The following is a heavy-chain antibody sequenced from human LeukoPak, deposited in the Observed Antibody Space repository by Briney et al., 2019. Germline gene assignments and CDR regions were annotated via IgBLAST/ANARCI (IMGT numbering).Heavy chain of an antibody. Sequence: ASVKVSCKASGGTFSSYAISWVRQAPGQGLEWMGRIIPILGIANYAQKFQGRVTITADKSMSTAYMELSSLRSEDTAVYYCAHSRLNCGGDCYAHSETNDYWGQGTLVTVSS. V-gene: IGHV1-69*04. J-gene: IGHJ4*02. CDR2: IIPILGIA. D-gene: IGHD2-21*02. CDR3: AHSRLNCGGDCYAHSETNDY. CDR1: GGTFSSYA.